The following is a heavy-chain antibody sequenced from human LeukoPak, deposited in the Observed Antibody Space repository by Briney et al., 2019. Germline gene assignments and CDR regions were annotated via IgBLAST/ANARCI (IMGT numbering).Heavy chain of an antibody. CDR2: INPKTGGT. Sequence: GASVKVSCRASGYTFSDYYIHWVRQAPGQGLEWVGWINPKTGGTDYAQRFQGSVTMTRDTSINTAYMELNRLKFDDTAVFYCARARGLIYSDYDLFDYWAREPWSPSPQ. V-gene: IGHV1-2*02. J-gene: IGHJ4*02. D-gene: IGHD5-12*01. CDR1: GYTFSDYY. CDR3: ARARGLIYSDYDLFDY.